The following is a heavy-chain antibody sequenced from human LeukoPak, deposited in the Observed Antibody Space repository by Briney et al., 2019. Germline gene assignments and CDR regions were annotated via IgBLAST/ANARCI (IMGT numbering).Heavy chain of an antibody. CDR2: IYPGDSDT. V-gene: IGHV5-51*01. CDR1: GYGFTSYW. D-gene: IGHD5-18*01. J-gene: IGHJ4*02. CDR3: ARGNSYGRYSFDY. Sequence: GESLKISCKGSGYGFTSYWIGWVRQMPGKGLEWMGIIYPGDSDTRYSPSFQGQVTISAVKSISTAYLQWSSLKASDTAMYYCARGNSYGRYSFDYWGQGTLVTVSS.